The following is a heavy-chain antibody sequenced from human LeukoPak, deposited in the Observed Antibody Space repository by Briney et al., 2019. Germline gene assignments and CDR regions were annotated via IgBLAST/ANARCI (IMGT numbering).Heavy chain of an antibody. Sequence: PGGSLRLSCAASGFTFSSYEMNWVRQAPGKGLEWVSYISSSGSTIYYADSVKGRFTISRDNAKNSLCLQMNSLRAEDTAVYYCARDLVSQGGYNPGYYYGMDVWGQGTTVTVSS. CDR2: ISSSGSTI. CDR1: GFTFSSYE. D-gene: IGHD5-24*01. V-gene: IGHV3-48*03. J-gene: IGHJ6*02. CDR3: ARDLVSQGGYNPGYYYGMDV.